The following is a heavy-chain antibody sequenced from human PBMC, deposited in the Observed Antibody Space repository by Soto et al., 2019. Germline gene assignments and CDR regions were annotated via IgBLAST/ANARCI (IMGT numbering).Heavy chain of an antibody. Sequence: EVQLVESGGGLVQPGGSLRLSCAASGFTVTSNYMSWVRQAPGRGLEWVSIFYPAGSTYYADSVQGRFTISRDSSKNNLYLQMNSLRAEDTAVYYCAKVGDSSGYAKYFHHWGQGTLVTVSS. CDR3: AKVGDSSGYAKYFHH. J-gene: IGHJ1*01. D-gene: IGHD3-22*01. CDR2: FYPAGST. CDR1: GFTVTSNY. V-gene: IGHV3-66*01.